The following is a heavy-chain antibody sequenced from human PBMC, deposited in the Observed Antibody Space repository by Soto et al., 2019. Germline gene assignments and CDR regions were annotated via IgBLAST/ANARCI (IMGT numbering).Heavy chain of an antibody. D-gene: IGHD2-2*01. CDR2: ISAYNGNT. CDR1: GYTFTSYG. CDR3: ARDRGDIVVVPVARAGMDV. V-gene: IGHV1-18*01. Sequence: ASVKVSCKASGYTFTSYGISWVRQAPGQGLEWMGWISAYNGNTNYAQKLQGRVTMTTDTSTSTAYMELRSLRSDDTAVYYCARDRGDIVVVPVARAGMDVWGQGTTVTVSS. J-gene: IGHJ6*02.